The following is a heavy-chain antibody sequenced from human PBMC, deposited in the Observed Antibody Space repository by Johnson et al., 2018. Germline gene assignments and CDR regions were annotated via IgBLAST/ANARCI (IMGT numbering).Heavy chain of an antibody. V-gene: IGHV3-30*18. Sequence: QVQLVQSGGGVVQPGKSLRLSCVASGFTFASYVLHWVRRAPGKGLEWVAIISRDGTQKYYIDSVKGRFNISRDNSQNTLFLQMNTLRAEDTAVYYCAKGTQMLYDYYMDVWGKGTTVTVSS. CDR1: GFTFASYV. CDR2: ISRDGTQK. CDR3: AKGTQMLYDYYMDV. D-gene: IGHD2-8*01. J-gene: IGHJ6*03.